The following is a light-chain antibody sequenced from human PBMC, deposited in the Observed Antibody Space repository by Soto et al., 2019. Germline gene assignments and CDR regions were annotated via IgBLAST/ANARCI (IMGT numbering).Light chain of an antibody. J-gene: IGLJ1*01. CDR1: SSDVGAYYS. CDR2: GVT. V-gene: IGLV2-14*01. Sequence: QSVLTQPASVSGSPGQSITISCTGTSSDVGAYYSVSWYQHHPGKAPKLIIYGVTNRPSGVSNRFSGSKSGNTASLTISGLPLEDEVIYHCSSYTTGSPLYVFGTGTKVPV. CDR3: SSYTTGSPLYV.